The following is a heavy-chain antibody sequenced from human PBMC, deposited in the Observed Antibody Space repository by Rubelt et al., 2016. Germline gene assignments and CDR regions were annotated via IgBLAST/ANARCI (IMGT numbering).Heavy chain of an antibody. J-gene: IGHJ3*02. Sequence: QLQLQESGPGLVKPSETLSLTCTVSGASISSSSYYWGWVRQPPGKGLEWIANIYYSGTTYYNPSLKSRVTISGDTFKNQFPLRLSAVTAAATAVYYCAVASGGVQPSTGAFDIWGHGTMVTVSS. CDR3: AVASGGVQPSTGAFDI. CDR1: GASISSSSYY. V-gene: IGHV4-39*07. CDR2: IYYSGTT. D-gene: IGHD2-15*01.